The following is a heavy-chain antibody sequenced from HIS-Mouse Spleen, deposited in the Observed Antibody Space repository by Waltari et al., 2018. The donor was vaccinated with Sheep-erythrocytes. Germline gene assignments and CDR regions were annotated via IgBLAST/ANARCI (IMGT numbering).Heavy chain of an antibody. Sequence: EVQLVESGGGLVKPGGSLRLSCAASGFTFRRYSMNWVRQAPGKGLEWVSSISSSSSYIYYADSVKGRFTISRDNAKNSLYLQMNSLRAEDTAVYYCARAGYSGEYYFDYWGQGTLVTVSS. J-gene: IGHJ4*02. CDR2: ISSSSSYI. D-gene: IGHD5-12*01. V-gene: IGHV3-21*01. CDR3: ARAGYSGEYYFDY. CDR1: GFTFRRYS.